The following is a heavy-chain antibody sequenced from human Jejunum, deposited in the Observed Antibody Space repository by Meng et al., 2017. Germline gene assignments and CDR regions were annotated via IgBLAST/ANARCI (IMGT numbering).Heavy chain of an antibody. CDR2: AYYSGST. D-gene: IGHD2-2*01. CDR3: ARNCTNTRCSHRGFDN. CDR1: GGSITSHPYY. J-gene: IGHJ4*02. Sequence: QLQLQESGPGLVKPSAPLPLTCPVPGGSITSHPYYWAWIRHPPGKGLEWIGSAYYSGSTYYNPSLRSRATISVDTSKNQFSLRLSSVTASDTALYYCARNCTNTRCSHRGFDNWGQGSLVTVSS. V-gene: IGHV4-39*01.